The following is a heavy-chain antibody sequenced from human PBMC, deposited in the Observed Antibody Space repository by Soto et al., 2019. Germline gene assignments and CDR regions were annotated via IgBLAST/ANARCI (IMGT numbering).Heavy chain of an antibody. CDR2: MFYGVST. Sequence: SEPLSLTGTVSGSSINSSGYYWGWIRQPPGKGLDWIGSMFYGVSTYYNPSLKSRVTVSVDTSKNQFSLNLRSVTAADTAVYYCARLPSRHLVDYWGKXT. J-gene: IGHJ4*02. D-gene: IGHD3-3*02. CDR1: GSSINSSGYY. V-gene: IGHV4-39*01. CDR3: ARLPSRHLVDY.